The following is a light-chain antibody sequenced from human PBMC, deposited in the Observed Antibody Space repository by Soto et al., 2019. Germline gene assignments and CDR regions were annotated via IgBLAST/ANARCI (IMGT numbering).Light chain of an antibody. CDR1: QDIRND. J-gene: IGKJ1*01. CDR2: DAS. V-gene: IGKV1-5*01. CDR3: QQYNNYWT. Sequence: DIQMAHSLSNLSASVGERGTITCRASQDIRNDLGWYQQKPGKAPKLLIYDASSLESGVPSRFSGSGSATEFTLTISSLQPDDFATYYCQQYNNYWTFGQGTKVDIK.